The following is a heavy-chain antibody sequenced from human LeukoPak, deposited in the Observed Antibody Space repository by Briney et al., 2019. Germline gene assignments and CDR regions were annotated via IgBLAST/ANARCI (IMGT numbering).Heavy chain of an antibody. Sequence: PGGSLRLSCAASGFTFSSYSMNWVRQAPGKGLEWVSSISSSSSYIYYADSVKGRFTISRDNAKNSLYLQMNSLRAEDTAVYYCARDRSKEWLLYGRWFDPWGQGTLVTVSS. CDR2: ISSSSSYI. J-gene: IGHJ5*02. CDR1: GFTFSSYS. CDR3: ARDRSKEWLLYGRWFDP. V-gene: IGHV3-21*01. D-gene: IGHD3-3*01.